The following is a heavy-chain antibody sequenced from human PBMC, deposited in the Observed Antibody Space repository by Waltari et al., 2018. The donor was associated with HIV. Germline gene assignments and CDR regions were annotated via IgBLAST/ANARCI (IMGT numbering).Heavy chain of an antibody. J-gene: IGHJ4*02. Sequence: QVQLQPWGAGLLTPSETLSLTCAVYGGSFRGYYWRWLRQPPGKGLEWIGEINHSGSTNYNPSLKSRVTISVDTSKNQFSLKVSSVTAADTAVYYCARRGNWNYGPDYWGQGTLVTVSS. CDR3: ARRGNWNYGPDY. CDR2: INHSGST. D-gene: IGHD1-7*01. CDR1: GGSFRGYY. V-gene: IGHV4-34*01.